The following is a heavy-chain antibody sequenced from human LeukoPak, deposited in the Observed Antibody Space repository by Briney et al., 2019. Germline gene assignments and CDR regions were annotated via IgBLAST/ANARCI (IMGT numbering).Heavy chain of an antibody. J-gene: IGHJ4*02. Sequence: SGGSLRLSSAAPVFTFSGYAMTWVRQAPGKGLWWVSVISDSGVISHAAESVKGLFTISRDNSKKTLYLQMNTMRVQKTAVYYCAKYISGYATNIDDWGQGTLVTVSS. CDR3: AKYISGYATNIDD. CDR2: ISDSGVIS. D-gene: IGHD5-12*01. V-gene: IGHV3-23*01. CDR1: VFTFSGYA.